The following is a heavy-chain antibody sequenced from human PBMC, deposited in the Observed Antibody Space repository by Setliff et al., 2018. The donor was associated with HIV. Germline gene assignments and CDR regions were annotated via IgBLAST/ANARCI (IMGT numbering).Heavy chain of an antibody. D-gene: IGHD4-17*01. CDR3: AREIYGGNSRPFDY. Sequence: SETLSLTCAVYGGSFSGYYWSWIRQPPGKGLEWIGYIYYSGSTNYNPSLKSRVTISVDTSKNQFSLKLTSVTAADTAVYYCAREIYGGNSRPFDYWGQGTLVTVSS. CDR1: GGSFSGYY. CDR2: IYYSGST. V-gene: IGHV4-59*01. J-gene: IGHJ4*02.